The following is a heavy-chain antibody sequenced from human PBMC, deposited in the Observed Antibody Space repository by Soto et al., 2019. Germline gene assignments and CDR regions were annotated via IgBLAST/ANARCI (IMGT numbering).Heavy chain of an antibody. CDR2: IHDSGST. Sequence: SETLSLTCTVSGDLISSYYWSWIRQPPGKGLEWIGYIHDSGSTNYNPSLKSRVTISVDTSKNHFSLKLTSVTAADTAVYYCAGFMAYNWFDPWGRGTLVTVSS. J-gene: IGHJ5*02. CDR1: GDLISSYY. V-gene: IGHV4-59*08. CDR3: AGFMAYNWFDP.